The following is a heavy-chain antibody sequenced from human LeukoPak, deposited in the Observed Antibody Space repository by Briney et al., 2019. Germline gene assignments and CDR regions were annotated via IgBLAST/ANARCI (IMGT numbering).Heavy chain of an antibody. CDR1: GGSFSGYY. J-gene: IGHJ6*03. CDR3: ARGGSSSWYYYMDV. V-gene: IGHV4-34*01. CDR2: INHSGST. Sequence: SETLSLTCAVYGGSFSGYYWSWIRQPPGKGLDWIGEINHSGSTNYNPSLKSRVTISVDTSKNQFALKLSSVTAADTAVYYCARGGSSSWYYYMDVWGKGTTVTVSS. D-gene: IGHD6-13*01.